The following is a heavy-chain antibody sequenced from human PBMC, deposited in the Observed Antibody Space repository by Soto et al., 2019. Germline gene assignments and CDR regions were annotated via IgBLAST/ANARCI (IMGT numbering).Heavy chain of an antibody. Sequence: EVQLVESGGGLVQPGGSLRLSCAASRFTFSDYWMHWVRQAPGKGLVWVSQIKGDGSNIKYADSVKGRFTISRDNAKNTLYLQMNSLRAEDTAVYYCARDNSGPIMFEYWGQGNLVTVSS. CDR3: ARDNSGPIMFEY. D-gene: IGHD6-19*01. V-gene: IGHV3-74*03. CDR2: IKGDGSNI. CDR1: RFTFSDYW. J-gene: IGHJ4*02.